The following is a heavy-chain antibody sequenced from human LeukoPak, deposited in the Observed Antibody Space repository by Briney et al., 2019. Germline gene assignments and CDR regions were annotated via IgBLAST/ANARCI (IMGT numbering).Heavy chain of an antibody. D-gene: IGHD1-26*01. CDR1: GFTFSSYG. Sequence: PGGSLRLSCAASGFTFSSYGMHWVRQAPGKGLEWVAFIRYDGSNKYYADSVKGRFTISRDNSKNTLYLQMNSLRAEDTAVYYCAKVGELPIEYYFDYWGQGTPVTVSS. CDR2: IRYDGSNK. J-gene: IGHJ4*02. CDR3: AKVGELPIEYYFDY. V-gene: IGHV3-30*02.